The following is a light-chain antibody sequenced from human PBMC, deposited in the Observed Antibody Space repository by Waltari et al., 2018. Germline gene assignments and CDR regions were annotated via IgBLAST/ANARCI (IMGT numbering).Light chain of an antibody. CDR3: GTWDSSLSGAV. Sequence: QSVLTQPPSVSAAPGQRVTIPCSGGSSNLRNNYVSWYRQFPGTAPKLLIYEDNERPSGVPGRFSGSKSGTSATLDITGLQAGDEADYYCGTWDSSLSGAVFGGGTHLTVL. CDR2: EDN. CDR1: SSNLRNNY. V-gene: IGLV1-51*02. J-gene: IGLJ7*01.